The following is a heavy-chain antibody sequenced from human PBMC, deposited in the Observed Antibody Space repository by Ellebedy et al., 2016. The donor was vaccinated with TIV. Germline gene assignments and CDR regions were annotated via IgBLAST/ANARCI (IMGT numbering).Heavy chain of an antibody. V-gene: IGHV4-34*01. Sequence: SETLSLTCAVYGGSFSGYYWSWIRQPPGKGLEWIGEINHSGSTNYNPSLKSRVTISVDTSKNQFSLKLSSVTAADTAVYYCASFYGDPNGGWLDPWGQGTLVTVSS. CDR1: GGSFSGYY. J-gene: IGHJ5*02. CDR2: INHSGST. D-gene: IGHD4-17*01. CDR3: ASFYGDPNGGWLDP.